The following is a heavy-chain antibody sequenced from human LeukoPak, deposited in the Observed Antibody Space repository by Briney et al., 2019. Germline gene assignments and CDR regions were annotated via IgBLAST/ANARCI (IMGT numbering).Heavy chain of an antibody. J-gene: IGHJ4*02. CDR3: ARDQVLVREDFDC. D-gene: IGHD6-13*01. V-gene: IGHV3-7*01. CDR1: LFTLRSFL. Sequence: PGESLRLSCASSLFTLRSFLMTWVRQAPAKGLEGVASINQDGSETYYVDSVKGRFTISRDNAKNSLYLQMSSPRAEDTAVYYCARDQVLVREDFDCWGEGTLVAVSS. CDR2: INQDGSET.